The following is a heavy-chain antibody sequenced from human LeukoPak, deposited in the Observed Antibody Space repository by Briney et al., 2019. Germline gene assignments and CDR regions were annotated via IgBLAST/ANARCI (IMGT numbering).Heavy chain of an antibody. CDR2: ISSSSRTI. J-gene: IGHJ4*02. Sequence: GGSLRLSCAASGFTFSSYSMNWVRQAPGKGLEWVSYISSSSRTIYYADSVKGRFTISRDNAKNSLYLQMNSLRAEDTAVYYCASIPRRVIPPPEDYWGQGTLVTVSS. CDR1: GFTFSSYS. V-gene: IGHV3-48*01. CDR3: ASIPRRVIPPPEDY. D-gene: IGHD3-10*01.